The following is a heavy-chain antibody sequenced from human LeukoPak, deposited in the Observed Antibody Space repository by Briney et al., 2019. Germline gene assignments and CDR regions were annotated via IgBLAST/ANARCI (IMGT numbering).Heavy chain of an antibody. Sequence: PGGSLRLSCVASGSTFNTWGMHWVRQAPGKGLEWVAFLWYDRINQYYADSVKGRFTISRDNSKNTPYLQMNSLRVEDTAVYYCAKEVGRSGYFDNWGQGALVTVSS. CDR3: AKEVGRSGYFDN. CDR1: GSTFNTWG. V-gene: IGHV3-30*02. J-gene: IGHJ4*02. CDR2: LWYDRINQ. D-gene: IGHD3-22*01.